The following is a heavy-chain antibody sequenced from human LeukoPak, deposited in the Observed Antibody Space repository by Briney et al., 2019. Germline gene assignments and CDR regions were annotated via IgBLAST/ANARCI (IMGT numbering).Heavy chain of an antibody. CDR3: ARARSYSSGWRRGYYYYYMDV. CDR1: GGSFSGYY. J-gene: IGHJ6*03. V-gene: IGHV4-34*01. Sequence: SETLSLTCAVYGGSFSGYYWSWIRQPPGKGLEWIGEINHSGSTNYNPSLKSRVTISVDTSKNQFSLKLSSVTAADTAVYYCARARSYSSGWRRGYYYYYMDVWGKGTTVTVSS. D-gene: IGHD6-19*01. CDR2: INHSGST.